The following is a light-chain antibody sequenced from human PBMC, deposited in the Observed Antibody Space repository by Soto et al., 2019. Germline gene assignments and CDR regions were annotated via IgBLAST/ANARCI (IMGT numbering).Light chain of an antibody. CDR2: AAS. CDR1: QSISRN. CDR3: QQSYTSASIS. Sequence: DIQMTQSPSSLSASVGARVTITCRASQSISRNLNWYQHKPGKAPKLLIYAASSLQNGVPSRFSVGGSGTEFTLSISSLQPEDFGTYYCQQSYTSASISFGQGTRLEIK. V-gene: IGKV1-39*01. J-gene: IGKJ5*01.